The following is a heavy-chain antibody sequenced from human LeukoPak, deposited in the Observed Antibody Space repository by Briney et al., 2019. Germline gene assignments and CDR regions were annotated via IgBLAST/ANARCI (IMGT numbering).Heavy chain of an antibody. V-gene: IGHV3-74*01. D-gene: IGHD2-15*01. CDR2: INSDGSSS. CDR3: AREVCIGGSCSVFDY. CDR1: GFTISSYW. Sequence: GGSLRLSCAASGFTISSYWMHWVRQAPGKGLVWVSRINSDGSSSTYADSVKGRFTISRDNAKNTLSLQMNSLRTEDTAVYYCAREVCIGGSCSVFDYWGQGTLVTVSS. J-gene: IGHJ4*02.